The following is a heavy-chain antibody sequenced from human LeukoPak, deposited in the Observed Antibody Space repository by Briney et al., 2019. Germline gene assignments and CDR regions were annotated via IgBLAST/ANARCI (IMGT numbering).Heavy chain of an antibody. CDR3: TTDSGWYNDGF. J-gene: IGHJ4*02. D-gene: IGHD6-19*01. Sequence: PGGSLRLSCAASGFTFSSFGMHWVRQAPGKGLEWVGRIKSNTDGGTTDYAPPVKGRFSISRDDSKRTLYLLMSSLKTDDTAVYFCTTDSGWYNDGFWGQGTLVTVSS. V-gene: IGHV3-15*01. CDR2: IKSNTDGGTT. CDR1: GFTFSSFG.